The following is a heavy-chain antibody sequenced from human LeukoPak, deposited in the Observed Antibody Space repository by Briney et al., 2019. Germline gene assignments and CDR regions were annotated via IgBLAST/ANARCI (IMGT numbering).Heavy chain of an antibody. CDR3: AKSSYYDSSGYYREYYFDY. D-gene: IGHD3-22*01. V-gene: IGHV3-23*01. J-gene: IGHJ4*02. CDR1: GFTFNNYG. Sequence: PGGSLRLSCAASGFTFNNYGMSWVRQAPGKGLEWVSSLSGSGGSTYYADSVKGRFTISGDKSKNTLYLQMNSLRAEDTAVYYCAKSSYYDSSGYYREYYFDYWGQGTLVTVSS. CDR2: LSGSGGST.